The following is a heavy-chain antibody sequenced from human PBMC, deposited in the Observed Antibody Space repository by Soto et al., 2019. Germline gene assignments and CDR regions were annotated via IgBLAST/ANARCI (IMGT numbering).Heavy chain of an antibody. CDR1: GGSISSGDYY. D-gene: IGHD6-19*01. J-gene: IGHJ4*02. CDR3: ARAQYSSGWYPIYFDY. Sequence: SETLSLTCTFSGGSISSGDYYWSWIRQPPGKGLEWIGYIYYSGSTYYNPSLKSRVTISVDTSKNQFSLKLSSVTAADTAVYYCARAQYSSGWYPIYFDYWGQRTLVTVSS. CDR2: IYYSGST. V-gene: IGHV4-30-4*01.